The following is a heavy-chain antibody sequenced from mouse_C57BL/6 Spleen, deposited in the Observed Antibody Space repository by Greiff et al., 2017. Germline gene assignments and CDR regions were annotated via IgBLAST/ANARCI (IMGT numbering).Heavy chain of an antibody. CDR1: GFTFSSYT. CDR3: ARLYGSSSWYFDV. D-gene: IGHD1-1*01. Sequence: EVQLVESGGGLVKPGGSLKLSCAASGFTFSSYTMSWVRQTPEKRLEWVATISGGGGNTYYPDSVKGRFTISRDNAKNTLYLQMSSLRSEDTALYYCARLYGSSSWYFDVWGTGTTVTVSS. CDR2: ISGGGGNT. J-gene: IGHJ1*03. V-gene: IGHV5-9*01.